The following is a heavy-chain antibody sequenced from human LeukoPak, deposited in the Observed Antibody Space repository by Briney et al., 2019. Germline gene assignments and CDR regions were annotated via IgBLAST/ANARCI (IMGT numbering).Heavy chain of an antibody. CDR2: INPNSGGT. Sequence: ASVKVSCKASGYTFTGYYMHWVRQAPGQGLEWMGWINPNSGGTNYAQKFQGRVTMTRDTSISTAYMELSRLRSDDTAVYYCARVRYRLAETYIDYWGQGTLVTVSS. J-gene: IGHJ4*02. D-gene: IGHD3-16*01. CDR1: GYTFTGYY. CDR3: ARVRYRLAETYIDY. V-gene: IGHV1-2*02.